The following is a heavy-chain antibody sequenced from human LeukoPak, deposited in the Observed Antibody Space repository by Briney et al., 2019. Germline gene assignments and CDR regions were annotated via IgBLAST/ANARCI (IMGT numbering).Heavy chain of an antibody. CDR2: ISSDGGSK. D-gene: IGHD5-12*01. V-gene: IGHV3-64D*06. Sequence: GGSLRLSCSASGFTFSSYAMHWVRQAPGKGLEYVSAISSDGGSKYYADSVKGRFTISRDNSKNTLYLQMNSLRAEDTAVYYCVKSWPYSCYDQGGHWGQGTLVTVSS. CDR3: VKSWPYSCYDQGGH. J-gene: IGHJ4*02. CDR1: GFTFSSYA.